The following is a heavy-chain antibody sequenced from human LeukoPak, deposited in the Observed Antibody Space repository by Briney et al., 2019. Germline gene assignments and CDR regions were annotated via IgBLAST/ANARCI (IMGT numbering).Heavy chain of an antibody. CDR3: ASGRITILGVVNYSFDY. D-gene: IGHD3-3*01. Sequence: ASVKVSCKASGYTFTSYYMHWVRQAPGQGLEWMGIINPSGGSTSYAQKFQGRVTMTRDTSTSTVYMELSSLRSEDTAVYYCASGRITILGVVNYSFDYWGQGTLVTVSS. CDR2: INPSGGST. V-gene: IGHV1-46*03. CDR1: GYTFTSYY. J-gene: IGHJ4*02.